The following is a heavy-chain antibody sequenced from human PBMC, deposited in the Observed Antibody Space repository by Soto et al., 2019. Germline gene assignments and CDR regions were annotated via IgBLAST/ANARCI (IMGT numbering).Heavy chain of an antibody. CDR1: GFTFSSYG. CDR3: AKDRKVGPGIAVAEVQH. J-gene: IGHJ1*01. V-gene: IGHV3-30*18. D-gene: IGHD6-19*01. CDR2: ISYDGSNK. Sequence: GGSLRLSCAASGFTFSSYGMHWVRQAPGKGLEWVAVISYDGSNKYYADSVKGRFTISRDNSKNTLYLQMNSLRAEDTAVYYCAKDRKVGPGIAVAEVQHWGQGTLVTVSS.